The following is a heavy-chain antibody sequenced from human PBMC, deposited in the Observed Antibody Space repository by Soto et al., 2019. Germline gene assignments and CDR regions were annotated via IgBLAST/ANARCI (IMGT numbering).Heavy chain of an antibody. CDR1: GFTFKNYA. D-gene: IGHD5-12*01. J-gene: IGHJ6*02. CDR3: AREDAYGYRYINYGLDV. Sequence: QAQLVESGGGVVQPGRSLRLSCAASGFTFKNYALYWVRQAPGKGLEWVAVISFDGNKKYYSDSVKGRFTISRDNFKNTLYLQMNNLRVEDAALYFCAREDAYGYRYINYGLDVWGQGTTVTVSS. CDR2: ISFDGNKK. V-gene: IGHV3-30-3*01.